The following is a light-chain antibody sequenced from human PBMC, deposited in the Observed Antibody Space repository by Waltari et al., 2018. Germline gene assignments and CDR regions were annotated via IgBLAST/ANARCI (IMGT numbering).Light chain of an antibody. Sequence: QSGLTQPPSASGTPGQRVIISCSGSTSNIVSNYVYWYQHVPGAAPKRLIYRNDHRPSAVPDRFAGSRSVASASLAISGLRSEDEAHYFCASWDESLSGFVVFGGGTKLTIL. V-gene: IGLV1-47*01. J-gene: IGLJ2*01. CDR1: TSNIVSNY. CDR2: RND. CDR3: ASWDESLSGFVV.